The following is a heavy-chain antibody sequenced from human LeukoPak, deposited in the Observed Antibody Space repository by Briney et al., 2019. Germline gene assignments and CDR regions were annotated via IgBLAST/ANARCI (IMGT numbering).Heavy chain of an antibody. CDR3: AKFEVSATRFDY. V-gene: IGHV3-23*01. CDR1: GFTFSSYA. CDR2: ISGSGGST. J-gene: IGHJ4*02. D-gene: IGHD2-15*01. Sequence: GGSLRLSCGASGFTFSSYAMSWVRQAPGKGLEWVSAISGSGGSTYYADSVKGRFTISRDNSKNTLYLQMNSLRAEDTAVYYCAKFEVSATRFDYWGQGTLVTVSS.